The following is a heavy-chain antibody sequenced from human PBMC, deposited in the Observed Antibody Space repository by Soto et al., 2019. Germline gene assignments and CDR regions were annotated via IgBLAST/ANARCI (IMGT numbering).Heavy chain of an antibody. CDR2: IHPSGRT. D-gene: IGHD2-21*02. V-gene: IGHV4-4*02. CDR1: GDSITIDKW. Sequence: QVQLQESGPGLVKPSGTLSLTCAVSGDSITIDKWWSWVRQSPGKGLEWIGEIHPSGRTHCKPSVKSPITMSGYKSKDPFSLELRSTPAAATAGDYCVRGGDWKVACWGQGRRVNVSS. J-gene: IGHJ4*02. CDR3: VRGGDWKVAC.